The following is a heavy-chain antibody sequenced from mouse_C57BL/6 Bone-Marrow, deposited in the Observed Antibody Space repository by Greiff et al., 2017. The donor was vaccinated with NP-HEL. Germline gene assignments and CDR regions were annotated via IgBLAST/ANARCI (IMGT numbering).Heavy chain of an antibody. D-gene: IGHD2-3*01. Sequence: EVQLQQSGPVLVKPGASVKMSCKASGYTFTDYYMNWVKQSHGKSLEWIGVINPYNGGTSYNQKFKGKATLTVDKSSSTAYMELNSLTSEDSAVYYCARCGYSYFDYWGQGTTLTVSS. V-gene: IGHV1-19*01. CDR1: GYTFTDYY. CDR2: INPYNGGT. J-gene: IGHJ2*01. CDR3: ARCGYSYFDY.